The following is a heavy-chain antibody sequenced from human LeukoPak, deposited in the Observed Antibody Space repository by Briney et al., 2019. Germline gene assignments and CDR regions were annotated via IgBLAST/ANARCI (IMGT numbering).Heavy chain of an antibody. V-gene: IGHV4/OR15-8*02. Sequence: RPSATLSLTCGVSRGSITSTNYWSCVRQPPEQVLEVIGEISLSRYPGFNPSLRSRVTKSLDESKNHLSLNLAAVTAADTAVYYCSRESGPFSPFGHGGQGILVTVNS. CDR3: SRESGPFSPFGH. CDR2: ISLSRYP. CDR1: RGSITSTNY. J-gene: IGHJ4*02. D-gene: IGHD1-26*01.